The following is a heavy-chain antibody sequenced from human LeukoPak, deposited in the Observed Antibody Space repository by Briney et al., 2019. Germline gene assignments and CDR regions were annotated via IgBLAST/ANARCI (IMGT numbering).Heavy chain of an antibody. D-gene: IGHD3-10*01. J-gene: IGHJ5*02. Sequence: ASVKVSCKASGYTFTGYYMHWVRQAPGQGLEWMGWINPNSGGTNYAQKFQGRVTMTRDTSISTAYMELSRLRSDDTAVCYCARAPPVTMARGFDPWGQGTLVTVSS. CDR2: INPNSGGT. CDR1: GYTFTGYY. CDR3: ARAPPVTMARGFDP. V-gene: IGHV1-2*02.